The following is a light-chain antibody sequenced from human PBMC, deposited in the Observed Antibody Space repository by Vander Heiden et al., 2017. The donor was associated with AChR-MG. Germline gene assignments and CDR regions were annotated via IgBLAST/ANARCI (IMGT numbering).Light chain of an antibody. Sequence: VFTQSPRTLSLSAGERATLSCRASQSVSTYYLDWYQQKPGQAPRLLIYGASSRDTGIPDTFGGSGSGTDFTLTISRLEPEDSALYFCQQYGSSPYTFGQGTKLEIK. V-gene: IGKV3-20*01. J-gene: IGKJ2*01. CDR3: QQYGSSPYT. CDR2: GAS. CDR1: QSVSTYY.